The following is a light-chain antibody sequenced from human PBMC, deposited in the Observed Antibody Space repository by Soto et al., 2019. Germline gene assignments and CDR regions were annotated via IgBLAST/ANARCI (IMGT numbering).Light chain of an antibody. CDR1: QSVSIY. Sequence: EIVLAQSPATLSLSPGERATLSCRASQSVSIYLAWYQQKPGQAPRLLIYDASNRATGIPARFSGSGSGTDFTLTISRLQSEDFATYYCQQYYSYPPAFGQGTMVEIK. V-gene: IGKV3-11*01. CDR2: DAS. CDR3: QQYYSYPPA. J-gene: IGKJ1*01.